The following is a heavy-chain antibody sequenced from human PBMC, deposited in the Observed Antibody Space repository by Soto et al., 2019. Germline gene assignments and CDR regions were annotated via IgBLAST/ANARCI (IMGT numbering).Heavy chain of an antibody. V-gene: IGHV3-15*07. Sequence: EVQLVESGGGLVKPGGSLTLSCAASGFIFNNAWMNWVRQAPGKGLEWVGRIKSKTDGGTTDYAAPVKGRFTISRDDSKTTLYLQMNSLKTEDTAVYYCTHQSWGAFEIWGQGTMVTVSS. CDR1: GFIFNNAW. CDR2: IKSKTDGGTT. CDR3: THQSWGAFEI. D-gene: IGHD6-13*01. J-gene: IGHJ3*02.